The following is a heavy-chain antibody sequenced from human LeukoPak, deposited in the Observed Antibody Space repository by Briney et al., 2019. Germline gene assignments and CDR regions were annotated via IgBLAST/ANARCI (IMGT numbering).Heavy chain of an antibody. Sequence: PGGSLRLSCTVSGFTFGDYAISWVRQAPGKGLEWVSSISGSGAGTYYADSVKGRFTISRDNSKNTLYVQMNNLRVEDTAVYYCARNGRNIAATGYYFHYWGQGTLVTVSS. D-gene: IGHD6-13*01. V-gene: IGHV3-23*01. CDR3: ARNGRNIAATGYYFHY. J-gene: IGHJ4*02. CDR2: ISGSGAGT. CDR1: GFTFGDYA.